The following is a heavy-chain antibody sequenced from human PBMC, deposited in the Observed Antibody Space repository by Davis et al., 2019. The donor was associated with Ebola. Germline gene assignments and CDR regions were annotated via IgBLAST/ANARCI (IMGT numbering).Heavy chain of an antibody. CDR1: GFTFSSYS. CDR2: ISSSSSYI. V-gene: IGHV3-21*04. J-gene: IGHJ4*02. D-gene: IGHD3-22*01. Sequence: PGGSLRLSCAASGFTFSSYSMNWVRQAPGKGLEWVSSISSSSSYIYYADSVKGRFTISRDSSKNTLDLQMNSLRAEDTALYSCTKGDRDYSSSPFDYWGQGTLVTVSS. CDR3: TKGDRDYSSSPFDY.